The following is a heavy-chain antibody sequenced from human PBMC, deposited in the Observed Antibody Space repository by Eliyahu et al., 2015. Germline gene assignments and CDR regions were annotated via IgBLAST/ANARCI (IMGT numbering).Heavy chain of an antibody. J-gene: IGHJ6*02. Sequence: QVQLVESGGGVVQPGRSLRXSCVASGFNLRNXAMHWVRQAPGKGLEWVAVISYDGSIKYHTNSVKGRFTISRDNSKNTVFLQMNTLRPGDTAVYYCGKDLMNYLNSGNYFYGVDVWGQGTTVTVSS. CDR1: GFNLRNXA. V-gene: IGHV3-30-3*01. CDR3: GKDLMNYLNSGNYFYGVDV. D-gene: IGHD3-10*01. CDR2: ISYDGSIK.